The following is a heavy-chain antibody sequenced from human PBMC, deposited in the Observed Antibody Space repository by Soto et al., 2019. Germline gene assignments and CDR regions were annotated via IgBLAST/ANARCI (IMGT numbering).Heavy chain of an antibody. J-gene: IGHJ4*02. CDR3: ARARSYGDYEGFGY. CDR2: ISSSSSYI. V-gene: IGHV3-21*01. CDR1: GFTFSSYS. D-gene: IGHD4-17*01. Sequence: EVQLVESGGGLVKPGGSLRLSCAASGFTFSSYSMNWVRQAPGKGLEWVSSISSSSSYIYYADSVKGRFTISRDNAKNSLYLQMNSLRADDTAVYYCARARSYGDYEGFGYWGQGTLVTVSS.